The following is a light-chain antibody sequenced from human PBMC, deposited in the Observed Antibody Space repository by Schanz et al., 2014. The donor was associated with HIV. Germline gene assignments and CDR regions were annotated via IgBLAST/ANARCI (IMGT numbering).Light chain of an antibody. CDR2: DVS. J-gene: IGLJ2*01. CDR1: SSDVGGYNY. Sequence: QSALTQPASVSGSPGQSITISCTGTSSDVGGYNYVSWYQQHPGKAPKLMIYDVSNRPSGVSNRFSGSKSGNTASLTISGRQAEDDADYYCSSYTSSRPLVFGGGTKLTVL. CDR3: SSYTSSRPLV. V-gene: IGLV2-14*03.